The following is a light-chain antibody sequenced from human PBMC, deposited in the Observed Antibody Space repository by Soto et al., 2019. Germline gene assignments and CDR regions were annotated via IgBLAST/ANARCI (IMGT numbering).Light chain of an antibody. CDR2: SNN. J-gene: IGLJ1*01. CDR3: AAWDDGLNGPV. CDR1: SSNIGSNT. Sequence: QSVLTQPPSASGTPGQRVTISCSGSSSNIGSNTVNWYQPLPGPAPKLLIYSNNQRPSGVPDRFSGSKSGTSATLAISGLKAEDEADYYCAAWDDGLNGPVFGTGTKVTVL. V-gene: IGLV1-44*01.